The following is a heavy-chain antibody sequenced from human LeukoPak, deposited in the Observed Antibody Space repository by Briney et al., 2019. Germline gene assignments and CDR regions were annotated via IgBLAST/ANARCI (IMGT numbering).Heavy chain of an antibody. J-gene: IGHJ6*03. D-gene: IGHD5-12*01. CDR1: GFIFSSYG. CDR3: AKGGGYEAQYYYYYLDV. V-gene: IGHV3-30*02. Sequence: GGSLRLSCAASGFIFSSYGMHWVRQAPGKGLEWAAFIRYDGSNKYYADSVKGRFTISRDNSKNTLYLQMNSLRAVDTAVYYCAKGGGYEAQYYYYYLDVWGKGTTVTISS. CDR2: IRYDGSNK.